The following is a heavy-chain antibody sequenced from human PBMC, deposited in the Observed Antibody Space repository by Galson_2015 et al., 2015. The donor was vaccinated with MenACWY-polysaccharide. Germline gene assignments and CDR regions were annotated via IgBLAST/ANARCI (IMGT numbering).Heavy chain of an antibody. CDR3: AKDSTDFWSVAGRFDH. Sequence: SLRLSCAASGFTFSSYWMHWVRHVPGKGLVWVSRIGSDGSSTSYADSVKGRFTISRDNAKNTLHLQMNSLRVEDTAVYYCAKDSTDFWSVAGRFDHWGQGTLVTVSS. J-gene: IGHJ5*02. CDR2: IGSDGSST. V-gene: IGHV3-74*01. CDR1: GFTFSSYW. D-gene: IGHD3-3*01.